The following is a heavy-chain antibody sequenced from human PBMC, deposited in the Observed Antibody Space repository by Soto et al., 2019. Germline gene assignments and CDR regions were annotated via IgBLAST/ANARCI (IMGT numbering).Heavy chain of an antibody. CDR2: IDWDDDK. Sequence: ESGPTLVNPTQTLTLTCTFSGFSLSTSGMRVSWIRQPPGKALEWLARIDWDDDKFYSTSLKTRLTISKDTSKNQVVLTMTNMDPVDTATYYCAQSGYSSSWEPDHFGMDVWGQGTTVTVSS. D-gene: IGHD6-13*01. CDR1: GFSLSTSGMR. V-gene: IGHV2-70*04. CDR3: AQSGYSSSWEPDHFGMDV. J-gene: IGHJ6*02.